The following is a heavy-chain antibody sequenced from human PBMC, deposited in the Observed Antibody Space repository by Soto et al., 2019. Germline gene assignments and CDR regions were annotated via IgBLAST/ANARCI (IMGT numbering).Heavy chain of an antibody. D-gene: IGHD2-8*01. J-gene: IGHJ4*02. CDR1: GGSISSGGYS. CDR3: ARVSTGLMYGYDY. CDR2: IYHSGST. Sequence: SETLSLTCAVSGGSISSGGYSWSWIRQPPGKGLEWIGYIYHSGSTYYNPSLKSRVTISVDRSKNQFSLKLSSVTAADTAVYYCARVSTGLMYGYDYWGQGTLVTVSS. V-gene: IGHV4-30-2*01.